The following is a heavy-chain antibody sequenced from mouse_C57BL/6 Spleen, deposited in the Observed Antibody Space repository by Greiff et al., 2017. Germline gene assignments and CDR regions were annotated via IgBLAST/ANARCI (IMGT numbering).Heavy chain of an antibody. Sequence: VQLQQSGAELVRPGASVKLSCTASGFNIKDDYMHWVKQRPEQGLEWIGWIDPENGDTEYASKFQGKATITADTSSNTAYLQLSSLTSEDTAVYYCTKSYYSNYAYWGQGTTLTVSS. V-gene: IGHV14-4*01. J-gene: IGHJ2*01. CDR3: TKSYYSNYAY. D-gene: IGHD2-5*01. CDR2: IDPENGDT. CDR1: GFNIKDDY.